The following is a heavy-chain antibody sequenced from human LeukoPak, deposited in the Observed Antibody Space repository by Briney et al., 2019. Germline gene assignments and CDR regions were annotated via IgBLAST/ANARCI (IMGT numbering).Heavy chain of an antibody. Sequence: SETLSLTCTVSGGSISSYYWSWIRQPAGKGLEWIGRIYTSGSTNYNPSLRSRVTISIDTSKKQFSLNLTSVTAADTAVYYCATGTRLGLGRFLEWSIWGQGTLVTVSS. CDR1: GGSISSYY. J-gene: IGHJ4*02. CDR3: ATGTRLGLGRFLEWSI. D-gene: IGHD3-3*01. CDR2: IYTSGST. V-gene: IGHV4-4*07.